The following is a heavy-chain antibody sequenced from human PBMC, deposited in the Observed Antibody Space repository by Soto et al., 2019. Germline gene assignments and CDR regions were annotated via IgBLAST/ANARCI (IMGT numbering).Heavy chain of an antibody. CDR3: AKPAFSGTKYSYYGMDI. CDR2: INTGGGT. CDR1: GFPFSSYA. V-gene: IGHV3-23*01. J-gene: IGHJ6*02. D-gene: IGHD1-26*01. Sequence: PGGSLRLSCAVSGFPFSSYAMRWIRQTPGKGLEWVSTINTGGGTFYADSVKGRFTISRDNSKNMLFLQMNSLRADDTAVYYCAKPAFSGTKYSYYGMDIWGQGTTVTVS.